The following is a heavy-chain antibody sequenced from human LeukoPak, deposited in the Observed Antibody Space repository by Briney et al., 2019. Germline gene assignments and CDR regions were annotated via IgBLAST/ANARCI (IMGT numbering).Heavy chain of an antibody. V-gene: IGHV4-59*01. D-gene: IGHD6-19*01. CDR1: GGSLSSYY. CDR2: IYYSGST. CDR3: ARGMGYSSGWFDFDY. J-gene: IGHJ4*02. Sequence: SETLSLTCTVPGGSLSSYYWSWIRQPPGKGLEWIGYIYYSGSTNYNPSLKSRVTTSVDTSKNQFSLKLSSVTAADTAVYYCARGMGYSSGWFDFDYWGQGTLVTVSS.